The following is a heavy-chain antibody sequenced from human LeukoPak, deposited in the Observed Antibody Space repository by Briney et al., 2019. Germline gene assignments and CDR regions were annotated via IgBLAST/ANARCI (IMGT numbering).Heavy chain of an antibody. CDR2: IWYDGSNK. J-gene: IGHJ4*02. V-gene: IGHV3-33*01. CDR1: GFTFSSYG. Sequence: GGSLRLSGAAPGFTFSSYGMHGVGRAPAKGLGGGAVIWYDGSNKYYADSVKGRFTISRDNSKNTLYLQMNSLRAEDTAVYYCARDGIATDYYFDYWGQGTLVTVSS. D-gene: IGHD6-13*01. CDR3: ARDGIATDYYFDY.